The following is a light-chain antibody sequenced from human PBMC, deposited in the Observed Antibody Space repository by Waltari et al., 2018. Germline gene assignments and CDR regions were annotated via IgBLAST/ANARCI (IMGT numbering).Light chain of an antibody. Sequence: DIQMTQSPSTLSASVGDRVTVTCRASQNINKWLAWYQQKPGKAPNLLIYATSSVERGVPSRFSGSGSGADYTLTISSLQPEDFATYYCQQSHSSPLTFGGGTKVEIK. CDR1: QNINKW. CDR3: QQSHSSPLT. J-gene: IGKJ4*01. V-gene: IGKV1-39*01. CDR2: ATS.